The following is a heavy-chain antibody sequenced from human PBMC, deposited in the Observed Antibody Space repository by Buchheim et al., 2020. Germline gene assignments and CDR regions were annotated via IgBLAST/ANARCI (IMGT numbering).Heavy chain of an antibody. CDR1: GGSFSGYY. V-gene: IGHV4-34*01. CDR2: INHSGST. D-gene: IGHD3-22*01. J-gene: IGHJ4*02. Sequence: QVQLQQWGAGLLKPSETLSLTCAVYGGSFSGYYWSWIRQPPGKGLEWIGEINHSGSTNYNPSLKSRVTIPVDTTKNKFSLKLSSVTAADTAVYYCAREEDYDSSGLDYWGQGTL. CDR3: AREEDYDSSGLDY.